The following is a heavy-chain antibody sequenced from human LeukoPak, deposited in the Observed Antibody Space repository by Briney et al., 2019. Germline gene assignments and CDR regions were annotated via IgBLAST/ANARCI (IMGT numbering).Heavy chain of an antibody. CDR3: ARGYSSIRAFDY. CDR1: GGSFSGYC. J-gene: IGHJ4*02. CDR2: INHSGST. V-gene: IGHV4-34*01. D-gene: IGHD6-13*01. Sequence: PSETLSLTCAVYGGSFSGYCWSWIRQPPGKGLEWIGEINHSGSTNYNPSLKSRVTISVDTSKNQFSLKLSSVTAADTAVYYCARGYSSIRAFDYWGQGTLVTVSS.